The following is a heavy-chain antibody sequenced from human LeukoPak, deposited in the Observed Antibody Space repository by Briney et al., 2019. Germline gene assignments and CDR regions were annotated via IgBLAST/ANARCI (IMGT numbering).Heavy chain of an antibody. Sequence: PSETLSLTCAVYGGSFSGYYWSWIRQPPGKGLEWIGEINHSGSTNYNPSLKSRVTISVDTSKNQFSLKLSSVTAADTAVYYCARGGNFYYGSGIGLFDIWGQGTMVTVSS. CDR1: GGSFSGYY. CDR2: INHSGST. J-gene: IGHJ3*02. CDR3: ARGGNFYYGSGIGLFDI. D-gene: IGHD3-10*01. V-gene: IGHV4-34*01.